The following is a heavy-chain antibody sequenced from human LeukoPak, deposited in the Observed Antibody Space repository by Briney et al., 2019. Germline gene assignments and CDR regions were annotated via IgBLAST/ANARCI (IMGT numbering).Heavy chain of an antibody. V-gene: IGHV3-7*01. D-gene: IGHD1-14*01. CDR2: IKTDGSEK. CDR1: GFTFSNYW. CDR3: AKSRAPTADPDAFDI. J-gene: IGHJ3*02. Sequence: GGSLRLSCEGSGFTFSNYWMGWVRQAPGKGLQWVANIKTDGSEKYYVDSVKGRFTISRDNAKNSLYLQMNSLRAEDTAVYYCAKSRAPTADPDAFDIWGQGTMVTVSS.